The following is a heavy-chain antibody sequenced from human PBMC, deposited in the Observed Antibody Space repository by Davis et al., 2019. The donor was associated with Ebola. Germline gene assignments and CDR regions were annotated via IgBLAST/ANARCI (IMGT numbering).Heavy chain of an antibody. V-gene: IGHV3-7*01. J-gene: IGHJ4*02. CDR1: GFTFSNYW. D-gene: IGHD6-19*01. CDR2: IKYDGSEK. CDR3: ARENVAVPGDS. Sequence: GASLNISCAASGFTFSNYWMTWVRQAPEKGLEWVGKIKYDGSEKYYVDSVKGRFTISRDNSKNSVYLQMNSLRAEDSAVYYCARENVAVPGDSWGQGTLVTVSS.